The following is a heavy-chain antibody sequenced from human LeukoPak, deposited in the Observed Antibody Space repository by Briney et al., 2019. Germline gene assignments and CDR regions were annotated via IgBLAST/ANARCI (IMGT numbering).Heavy chain of an antibody. CDR2: TDTNTGNP. J-gene: IGHJ6*03. CDR3: ARRSMVQHMDV. D-gene: IGHD3-10*01. CDR1: GYTFTNEA. Sequence: ASVKVSCKASGYTFTNEAMNWVRQAPGQGLEYMGWTDTNTGNPTYAQGFTGRFVFSLDTSVSTAYLQISSLKAEDTAVYYCARRSMVQHMDVWGKGTTVTISS. V-gene: IGHV7-4-1*02.